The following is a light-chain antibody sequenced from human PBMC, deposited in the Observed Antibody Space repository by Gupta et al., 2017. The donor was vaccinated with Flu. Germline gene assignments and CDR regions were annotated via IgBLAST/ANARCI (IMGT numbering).Light chain of an antibody. CDR2: DAS. V-gene: IGKV3-11*01. J-gene: IGKJ2*01. CDR3: QQRSNWPSAT. CDR1: QSVSSY. Sequence: EIVLTQSPATLSLSPGERATLSCRASQSVSSYLAWYQQKPGQAPRLLIYDASNRATGIPARFSGSGSGTDXTLTISXLEPEDFAVYYCQQRSNWPSATFGXGTKPEIK.